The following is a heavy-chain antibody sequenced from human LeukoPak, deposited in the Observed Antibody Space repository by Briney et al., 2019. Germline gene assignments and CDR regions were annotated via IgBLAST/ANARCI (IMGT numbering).Heavy chain of an antibody. Sequence: GGSLRLSCAASGFSFSSYVMSWVRQAPGKGLEWVSAISGSGGSTYYADSVKGRFTISRDNSKNTLYLQMNSLRAEDTAVYYCAKDPGMPGSGSYYPHYIDYWGQGTLATVSS. CDR2: ISGSGGST. CDR3: AKDPGMPGSGSYYPHYIDY. CDR1: GFSFSSYV. V-gene: IGHV3-23*01. D-gene: IGHD3-10*01. J-gene: IGHJ4*02.